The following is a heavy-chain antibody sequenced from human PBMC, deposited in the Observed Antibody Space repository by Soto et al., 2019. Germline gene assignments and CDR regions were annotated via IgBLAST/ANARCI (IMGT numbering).Heavy chain of an antibody. Sequence: GGSLRLSCAASGFTFSSYWMHWVRQAPGKGLVWVSRINSDGSSTSYADSVKGRFTISRDNAKNTLYLQMNSLRAEDTAVYYCARVGEQHVPFYYYGMDVWGQGTTVTVSS. CDR3: ARVGEQHVPFYYYGMDV. V-gene: IGHV3-74*01. CDR1: GFTFSSYW. CDR2: INSDGSST. D-gene: IGHD6-6*01. J-gene: IGHJ6*02.